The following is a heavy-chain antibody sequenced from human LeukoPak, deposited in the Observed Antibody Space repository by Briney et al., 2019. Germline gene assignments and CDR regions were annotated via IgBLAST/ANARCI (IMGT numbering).Heavy chain of an antibody. V-gene: IGHV4-4*07. Sequence: PSETLSLACTVSGGSITSYYWSWIRQSAGKGLEWIGRIYITGSTTYNPSLKSRVTMSLDTSKNQFSLKLSSVAAADTAVYYCARAPILSPYYDYVWGSYRLYFDYWGQGTLVTVSS. J-gene: IGHJ4*02. CDR3: ARAPILSPYYDYVWGSYRLYFDY. CDR1: GGSITSYY. CDR2: IYITGST. D-gene: IGHD3-16*02.